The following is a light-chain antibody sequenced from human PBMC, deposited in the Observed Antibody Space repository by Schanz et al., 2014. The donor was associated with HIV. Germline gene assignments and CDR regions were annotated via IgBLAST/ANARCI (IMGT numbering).Light chain of an antibody. CDR1: QSIGNS. Sequence: DIQMTQSPSTLSAFVGDRVTITCRASQSIGNSLAWYQLKPGRAPKLLIYSASALESGVPLKFSGTGSGTEFTLTISSLQPEDFAPYYCQHYNTFSSTFGQGPKLEIK. CDR3: QHYNTFSST. V-gene: IGKV1-5*03. CDR2: SAS. J-gene: IGKJ2*01.